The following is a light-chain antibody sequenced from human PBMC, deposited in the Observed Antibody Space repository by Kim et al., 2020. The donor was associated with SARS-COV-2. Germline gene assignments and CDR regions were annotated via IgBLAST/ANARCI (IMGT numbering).Light chain of an antibody. CDR2: AAS. Sequence: LSASVGDRVAVTCRASQGINNHLAWYQQKPGKAPKLLIFAASTLQSGVPSRFRSASGTEFTLTISSLQPEDFATYYCQQYYTYSTFGGGTKVDIK. J-gene: IGKJ4*01. CDR3: QQYYTYST. V-gene: IGKV1-9*01. CDR1: QGINNH.